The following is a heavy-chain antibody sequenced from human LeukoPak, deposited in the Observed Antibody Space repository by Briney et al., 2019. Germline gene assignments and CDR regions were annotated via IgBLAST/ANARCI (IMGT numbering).Heavy chain of an antibody. V-gene: IGHV4-61*02. J-gene: IGHJ4*02. CDR2: IYTSGST. D-gene: IGHD2-2*01. CDR1: GGSISSGSYY. CDR3: ARCLRDIVVVPAACDY. Sequence: PSQTLSLTCTVSGGSISSGSYYWSWIRRPAGKGLEWIGRIYTSGSTNYNPSLKGRVTISVDTSKNQFSLKLSPVTAADTAVYYCARCLRDIVVVPAACDYWGQGTLVTVSS.